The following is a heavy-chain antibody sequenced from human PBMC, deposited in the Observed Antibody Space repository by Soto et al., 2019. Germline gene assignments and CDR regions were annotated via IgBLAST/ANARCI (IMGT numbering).Heavy chain of an antibody. D-gene: IGHD3-22*01. V-gene: IGHV3-7*03. J-gene: IGHJ4*02. CDR3: ARVDYDSSGYLPFDY. CDR2: IKQDGSEK. CDR1: GFTFSSYW. Sequence: GGSLRLSCAASGFTFSSYWMSWVRQAPGEGLEWVANIKQDGSEKYYVDSVKGRFTISRDNAKNSLYLQMNSLRAEDTAVYYCARVDYDSSGYLPFDYWGQGTLVTVSS.